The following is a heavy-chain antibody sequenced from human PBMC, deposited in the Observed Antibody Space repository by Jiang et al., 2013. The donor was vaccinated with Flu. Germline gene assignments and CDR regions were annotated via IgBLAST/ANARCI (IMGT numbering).Heavy chain of an antibody. Sequence: GLVKPSETLSLTCTVSGGSISSGDYYWGWIRQPPGKGLEWIASIYYGDGSTFYKPSLESRVTISLDSSKNQFSLKQSSVTAADTAVYYCATYNWNYGHFDYWGQGTLVTVSS. J-gene: IGHJ4*02. CDR3: ATYNWNYGHFDY. CDR2: IYYGDGST. CDR1: GGSISSGDYY. D-gene: IGHD1-7*01. V-gene: IGHV4-39*07.